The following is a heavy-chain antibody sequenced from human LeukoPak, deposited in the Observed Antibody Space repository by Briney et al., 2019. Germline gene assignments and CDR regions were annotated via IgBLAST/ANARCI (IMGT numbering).Heavy chain of an antibody. CDR3: AREACSTPSCYSWFDP. V-gene: IGHV1-2*02. D-gene: IGHD2-2*01. J-gene: IGHJ5*02. CDR2: INPNSGGT. Sequence: GASVNVSCKASGHTFTGYYMHWVRQAPGQGLEWMGWINPNSGGTNCAQKFQGRVTMTRDTSISTAYMELSTLRPDDTAVYYCAREACSTPSCYSWFDPWGQGTLVTVSS. CDR1: GHTFTGYY.